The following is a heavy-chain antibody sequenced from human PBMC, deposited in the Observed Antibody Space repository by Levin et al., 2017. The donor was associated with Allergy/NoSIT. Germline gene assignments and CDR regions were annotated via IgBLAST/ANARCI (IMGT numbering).Heavy chain of an antibody. V-gene: IGHV4-61*08. CDR1: GDSVSSKDYY. Sequence: SQTLSLTCTVSGDSVSSKDYYWSWIRQSPGEGLEWIASISYSGIASYNPSLKSRVTISLDTPKNQFSLRVTAVTAADTAVFYCASRNGGIIWGQGTLVTVSS. J-gene: IGHJ4*02. D-gene: IGHD4-23*01. CDR3: ASRNGGII. CDR2: ISYSGIA.